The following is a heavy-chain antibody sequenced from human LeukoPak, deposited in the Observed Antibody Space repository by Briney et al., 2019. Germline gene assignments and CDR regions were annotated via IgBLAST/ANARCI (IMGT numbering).Heavy chain of an antibody. J-gene: IGHJ4*02. D-gene: IGHD1-1*01. Sequence: PSETLSLTCTVSGGSISSSSYYWGWIRQPPGKGLEWIGSIYYSGSTYYNPSLKSRVTISVDTSKNQFSLKLSSVTAADTAVYYCARVELERLSSDYWGQGTLVTVSS. CDR2: IYYSGST. V-gene: IGHV4-39*07. CDR3: ARVELERLSSDY. CDR1: GGSISSSSYY.